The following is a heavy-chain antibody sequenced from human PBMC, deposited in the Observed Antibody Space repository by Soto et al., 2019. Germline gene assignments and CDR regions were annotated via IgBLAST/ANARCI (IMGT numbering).Heavy chain of an antibody. D-gene: IGHD2-8*01. CDR1: GGTFSSYA. Sequence: SVKVSCKASGGTFSSYAISWVREAPGQGLEWMGGIIPIFGTANYAQKFQGRVTITADESTSTAYMELSSLRSEDTAVYYCAREARVYYGMDVWGQGTTVTVSS. V-gene: IGHV1-69*13. J-gene: IGHJ6*02. CDR2: IIPIFGTA. CDR3: AREARVYYGMDV.